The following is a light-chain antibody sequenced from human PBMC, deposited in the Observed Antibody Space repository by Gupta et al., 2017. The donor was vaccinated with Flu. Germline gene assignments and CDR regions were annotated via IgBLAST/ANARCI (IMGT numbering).Light chain of an antibody. V-gene: IGLV2-14*03. CDR2: DVD. Sequence: ITIPCTGSSSDIGSYNHVSWYQQRPGKVPTLIIYDVDNRPSGVSPRFSASKYGSTASLTXSXLQTEDXADYYCSSYTSSSDWEFGGGTKVTVL. J-gene: IGLJ3*02. CDR1: SSDIGSYNH. CDR3: SSYTSSSDWE.